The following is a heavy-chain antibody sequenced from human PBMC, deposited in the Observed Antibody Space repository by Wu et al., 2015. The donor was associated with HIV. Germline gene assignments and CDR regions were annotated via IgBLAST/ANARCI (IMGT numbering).Heavy chain of an antibody. V-gene: IGHV1-69*01. J-gene: IGHJ4*02. CDR1: GFAFINYY. Sequence: QVQLVQSGAEVKAPGTSMKVSCRTSGFAFINYYISWVQQAPGKGLKWMGWINPNSGGTNYAQKFQGRVTITADESTSTAYMELSSLRSEDTAVYYCARERRYSGSFYYWGQGTLVTVSS. CDR2: INPNSGGT. CDR3: ARERRYSGSFYY. D-gene: IGHD1-14*01.